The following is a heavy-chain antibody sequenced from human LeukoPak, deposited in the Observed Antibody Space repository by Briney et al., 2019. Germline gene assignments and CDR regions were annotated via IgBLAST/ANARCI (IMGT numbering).Heavy chain of an antibody. Sequence: GGSLRLSCAASGFTFSSYAMSWVRQAPGKGLEWVSAISGSGGSTYYADSVKGRFTISRDNSKNTLYLQINSLRAEDTAVYYCAKCLVAGGWYGENYFDYWGQGTLVTVSS. CDR1: GFTFSSYA. V-gene: IGHV3-23*01. CDR3: AKCLVAGGWYGENYFDY. J-gene: IGHJ4*02. D-gene: IGHD6-19*01. CDR2: ISGSGGST.